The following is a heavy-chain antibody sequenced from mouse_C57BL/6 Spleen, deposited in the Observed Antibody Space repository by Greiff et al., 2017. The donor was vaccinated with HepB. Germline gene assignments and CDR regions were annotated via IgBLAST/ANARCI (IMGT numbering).Heavy chain of an antibody. V-gene: IGHV1-52*01. D-gene: IGHD1-1*01. CDR2: IDPSDSET. CDR3: AREDYYGTLDV. Sequence: QVQLQQPGAELVRPGSSVKLSCKASGYTFTSYWMHWVKQRPIQGLEWIGNIDPSDSETHYNQKFKDKATLTVDKSSSTAYMQLSSLTSEDSAVYYCAREDYYGTLDVWGTGTTVTVSS. CDR1: GYTFTSYW. J-gene: IGHJ1*03.